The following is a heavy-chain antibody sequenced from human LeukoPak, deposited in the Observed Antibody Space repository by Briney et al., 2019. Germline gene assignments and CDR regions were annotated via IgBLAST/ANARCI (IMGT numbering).Heavy chain of an antibody. J-gene: IGHJ4*02. CDR2: INPNSGGT. CDR3: ARGGLLRFLEWLFGNFDY. D-gene: IGHD3-3*01. Sequence: ASVKVSCKASGYTFTGYYMHWVRQAPGQGLEWMGWINPNSGGTNYAQKFQGRVTMTRDTSISTAYMVLSRLRSDDTAVYYCARGGLLRFLEWLFGNFDYWGQGTLVTVSS. CDR1: GYTFTGYY. V-gene: IGHV1-2*02.